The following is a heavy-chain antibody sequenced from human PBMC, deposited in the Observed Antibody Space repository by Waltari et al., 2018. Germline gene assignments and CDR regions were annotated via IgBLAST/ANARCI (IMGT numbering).Heavy chain of an antibody. V-gene: IGHV3-48*03. CDR2: ISSSGSTI. CDR1: GFTFSSYE. Sequence: EVQLVESGGGLVQPGGSLRLSCAASGFTFSSYEMNWVRQAPGKGLEWVSYISSSGSTIYYADSVKGRFTISRDNAKNSLYLQMNSLRAEDTAVYYCARGGSGYDSSGYPSPFKSFDYWGQGTLVTVSS. CDR3: ARGGSGYDSSGYPSPFKSFDY. D-gene: IGHD3-22*01. J-gene: IGHJ4*02.